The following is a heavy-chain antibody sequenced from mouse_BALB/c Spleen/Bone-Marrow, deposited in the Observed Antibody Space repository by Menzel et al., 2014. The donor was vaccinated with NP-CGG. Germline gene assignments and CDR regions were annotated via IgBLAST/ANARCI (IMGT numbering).Heavy chain of an antibody. D-gene: IGHD4-1*01. V-gene: IGHV5-17*02. CDR3: ARGGNWTRNYFDY. CDR1: GFTFSSFG. J-gene: IGHJ2*01. Sequence: EVQGVESGGGLVQPGGSRKLSCAASGFTFSSFGMHWVRQAPEKGLEWVAYISSVSSTIYYGDTVKGRFTISRDNPKNTLFLQMTSLRSEGTAIYYCARGGNWTRNYFDYWGQGTTLTVSS. CDR2: ISSVSSTI.